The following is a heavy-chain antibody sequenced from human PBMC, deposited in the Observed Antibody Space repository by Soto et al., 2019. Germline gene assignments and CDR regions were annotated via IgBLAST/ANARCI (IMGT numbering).Heavy chain of an antibody. Sequence: PGESLKISCKGSGYSFSGYWIGWARQMSGKGLEWMGMINPGDSDTRYSPSFQGQVTFSADKSISTAYLQWSSLEASDTALYYCARAFSSGYPFDYWGQGILVTVSS. V-gene: IGHV5-51*01. CDR2: INPGDSDT. CDR1: GYSFSGYW. CDR3: ARAFSSGYPFDY. J-gene: IGHJ4*02. D-gene: IGHD3-22*01.